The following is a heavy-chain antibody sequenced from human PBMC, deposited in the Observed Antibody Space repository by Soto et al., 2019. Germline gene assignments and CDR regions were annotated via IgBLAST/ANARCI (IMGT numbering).Heavy chain of an antibody. CDR1: GGSISSGGYY. J-gene: IGHJ4*02. CDR2: IYYSGST. D-gene: IGHD3-22*01. CDR3: ARDSKYYYDSSGYYRVSHFDY. V-gene: IGHV4-31*03. Sequence: SETLSLTCTVSGGSISSGGYYWSWIRQHPGKGLEWIGYIYYSGSTYYNPSLKSRVTISVDTSKNQFSLKLSSVTAADTAVYYCARDSKYYYDSSGYYRVSHFDYWGQRTLVIVSS.